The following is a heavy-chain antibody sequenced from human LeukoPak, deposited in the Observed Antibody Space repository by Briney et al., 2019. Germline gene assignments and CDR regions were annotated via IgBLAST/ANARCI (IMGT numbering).Heavy chain of an antibody. J-gene: IGHJ4*02. V-gene: IGHV4-34*01. D-gene: IGHD1-26*01. CDR2: ITHSGSA. CDR1: GGSFSGNY. Sequence: PSETLSLTCVVYGGSFSGNYWSWIRQPPGKGLEWIGEITHSGSANYNPSLKSRVTISVDTSKNQFSLKLSSVTAADTAVYYCARVGGATIFDYWGQGTLVTVSS. CDR3: ARVGGATIFDY.